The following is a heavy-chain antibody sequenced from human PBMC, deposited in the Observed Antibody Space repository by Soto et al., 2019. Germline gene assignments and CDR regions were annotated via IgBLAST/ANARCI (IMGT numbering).Heavy chain of an antibody. Sequence: QVQLVESGGGVVQPGRSLRLSCAASGFTFSSYGTHWVRQAPGKGLEWVAVISYDGSKKYYADSVKGRFTISRDNSKNTLYLQMNSLRVEDTAVYYCAKGGPFSIAAAGTQWGQGTLVTVSS. D-gene: IGHD6-13*01. J-gene: IGHJ4*02. CDR2: ISYDGSKK. CDR3: AKGGPFSIAAAGTQ. V-gene: IGHV3-30*18. CDR1: GFTFSSYG.